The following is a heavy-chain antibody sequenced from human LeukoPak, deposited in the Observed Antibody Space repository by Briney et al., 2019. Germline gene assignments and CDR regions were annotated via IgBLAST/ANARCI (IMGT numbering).Heavy chain of an antibody. Sequence: ASVKVSCKASGYTFTDYYMHWVRQAPGQGLEWMGWINPNSGGTKYAQKFQGRVTMTRGMSTSTVYMELSSLRSEDTAVYYCARLGPYYYDSSGQKENNWFDPWGQGTLVTVSS. V-gene: IGHV1-2*02. CDR3: ARLGPYYYDSSGQKENNWFDP. J-gene: IGHJ5*02. D-gene: IGHD3-22*01. CDR1: GYTFTDYY. CDR2: INPNSGGT.